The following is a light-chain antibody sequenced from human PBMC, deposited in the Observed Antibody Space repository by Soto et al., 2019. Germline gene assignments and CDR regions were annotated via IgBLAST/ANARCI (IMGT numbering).Light chain of an antibody. J-gene: IGLJ1*01. Sequence: QSALTQPASGSGSPGQSITISCTGSSSDVGGYNYVSWYQQHPGKAPKLIIYDVFNRPSGVSNHFSGSKSGNTASLTISGLQAEDEADYYCSSYTGSNTQVFGTGTKLTVL. V-gene: IGLV2-14*03. CDR1: SSDVGGYNY. CDR3: SSYTGSNTQV. CDR2: DVF.